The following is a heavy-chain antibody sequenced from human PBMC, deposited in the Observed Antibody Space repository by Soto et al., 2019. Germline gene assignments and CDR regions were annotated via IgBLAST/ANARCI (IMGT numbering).Heavy chain of an antibody. V-gene: IGHV4-34*01. J-gene: IGHJ6*02. Sequence: PSETLSLTCAVYGGSFSGYYWSWIRQPPGKGLEWIGEINHSGSTNYNPSLKSRVTISVDTSKNQFSLKLSSVTAADTAVYYCARENGSGWRGGMDVWGQGTTVTVSS. CDR1: GGSFSGYY. CDR3: ARENGSGWRGGMDV. D-gene: IGHD6-19*01. CDR2: INHSGST.